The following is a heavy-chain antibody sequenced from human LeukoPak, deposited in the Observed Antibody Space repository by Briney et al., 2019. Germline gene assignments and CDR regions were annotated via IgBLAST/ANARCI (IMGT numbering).Heavy chain of an antibody. CDR3: ATERITMVRGDPQARYYYGMDV. D-gene: IGHD3-10*01. V-gene: IGHV1-24*01. CDR2: FDPEDGET. J-gene: IGHJ6*02. Sequence: ASVKVSCKVSGYTLTELSMHWVRQAPGKALEWMGGFDPEDGETIYAQKFQGRVTMTEDTSTDTAYMELSSLRSEDTAVYYCATERITMVRGDPQARYYYGMDVWGQGTTVTVSS. CDR1: GYTLTELS.